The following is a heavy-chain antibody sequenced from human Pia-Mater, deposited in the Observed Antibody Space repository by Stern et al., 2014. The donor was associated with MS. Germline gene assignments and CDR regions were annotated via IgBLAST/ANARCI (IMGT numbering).Heavy chain of an antibody. Sequence: VQLVQSGGVVVQPGGSLRLSCAASGFTFDDYTMHWVRQAPGKGLEWVSLISWDGGSTYYADSVKGRFTISRDNSTNSLYLQMNSLRTEDTALYYCAKPITMIVVAESSYFDYWGQGTLVTVSS. CDR1: GFTFDDYT. V-gene: IGHV3-43*01. CDR3: AKPITMIVVAESSYFDY. J-gene: IGHJ4*02. CDR2: ISWDGGST. D-gene: IGHD3-22*01.